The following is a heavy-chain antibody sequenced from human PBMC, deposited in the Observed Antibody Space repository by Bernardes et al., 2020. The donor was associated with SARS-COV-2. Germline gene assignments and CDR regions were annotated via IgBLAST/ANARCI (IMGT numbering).Heavy chain of an antibody. J-gene: IGHJ6*02. V-gene: IGHV3-53*01. CDR3: ARDKYQRMLFDVYYYGMDV. CDR1: GFTVSSNY. CDR2: IYSGGST. D-gene: IGHD2-2*01. Sequence: GGSLRLSCAASGFTVSSNYMSWVRQAPGKGLEWVSVIYSGGSTYYADSVKGRFTISRDNSKNTLYLQMNSPRAEDTAVYYCARDKYQRMLFDVYYYGMDVWGQGTTVTVSS.